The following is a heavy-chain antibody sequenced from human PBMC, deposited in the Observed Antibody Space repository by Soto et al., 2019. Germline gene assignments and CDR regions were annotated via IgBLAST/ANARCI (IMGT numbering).Heavy chain of an antibody. V-gene: IGHV3-30*18. CDR2: ISYDGSNK. D-gene: IGHD6-13*01. CDR3: AKDRIAAAVIDYYYYGMDV. CDR1: GFTFSSYA. Sequence: GGSLRLSCAASGFTFSSYAMSWVRQAPGKGLEWVAVISYDGSNKYYADSVKGRFTISRDNSKNTLYLQMNSLRAEDTAVYYCAKDRIAAAVIDYYYYGMDVWGQGTTVTVSS. J-gene: IGHJ6*02.